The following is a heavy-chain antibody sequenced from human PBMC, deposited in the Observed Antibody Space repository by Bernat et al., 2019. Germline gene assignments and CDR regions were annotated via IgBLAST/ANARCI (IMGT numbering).Heavy chain of an antibody. V-gene: IGHV3-48*03. J-gene: IGHJ4*02. D-gene: IGHD6-19*01. Sequence: EVQLVESGGGLVQPGGSLRLSCAASGFTFSSYEMNWVRQAPGKGLEWVSYISSCGSTIYYADSVKGRFTISRDNAKNSLYLQMNSLRAEDTAVYYCARNDLRDSSGWYYFDYWGQGTLVTVAS. CDR1: GFTFSSYE. CDR2: ISSCGSTI. CDR3: ARNDLRDSSGWYYFDY.